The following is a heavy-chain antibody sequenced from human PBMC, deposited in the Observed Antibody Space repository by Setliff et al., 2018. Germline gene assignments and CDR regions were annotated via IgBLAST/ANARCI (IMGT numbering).Heavy chain of an antibody. CDR3: ARENGYCSGGACYFMFDY. D-gene: IGHD2-15*01. CDR1: DGSSSSHY. CDR2: IHFSGTT. J-gene: IGHJ4*02. V-gene: IGHV4-59*11. Sequence: SETLSITCTVSDGSSSSHYWSWIRQPPGKGLEWIGYIHFSGTTNYNPSLKSRVTLSLDTSKNQFSLELSSVTAADTAMYYCARENGYCSGGACYFMFDYWGQGTLVTV.